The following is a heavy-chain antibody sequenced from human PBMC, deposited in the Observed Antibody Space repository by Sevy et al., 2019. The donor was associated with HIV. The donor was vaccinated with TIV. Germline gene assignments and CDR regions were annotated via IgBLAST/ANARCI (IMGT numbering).Heavy chain of an antibody. CDR3: ARGRKTTEEWLEELDYYYGLDV. J-gene: IGHJ6*02. Sequence: GGSLRLSCAASGFSLTTSDMHWVRQAPGKGLEWVAYVRNDGSNKYYADSVRHRFTISRDSPKNTLYLQMNSLRDEDTAIYYCARGRKTTEEWLEELDYYYGLDVWGQGTTVTV. D-gene: IGHD2-8*01. V-gene: IGHV3-30*02. CDR1: GFSLTTSD. CDR2: VRNDGSNK.